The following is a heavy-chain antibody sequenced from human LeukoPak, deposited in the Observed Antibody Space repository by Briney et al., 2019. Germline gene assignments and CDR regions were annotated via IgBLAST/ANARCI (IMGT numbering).Heavy chain of an antibody. Sequence: ARVWVSCKASGYTFTSYDINWVRQATGQGLEWMGWMNLNSGNTGYPQKFQGRVTITRNTSISTAYMELSSLTSEDSAVYYCARRDCTGGSCRTRIFDYWGQGTLVTAS. D-gene: IGHD2-15*01. CDR1: GYTFTSYD. V-gene: IGHV1-8*03. J-gene: IGHJ4*02. CDR2: MNLNSGNT. CDR3: ARRDCTGGSCRTRIFDY.